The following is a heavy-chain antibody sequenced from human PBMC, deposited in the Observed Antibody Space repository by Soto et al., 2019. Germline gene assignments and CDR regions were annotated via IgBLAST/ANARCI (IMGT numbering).Heavy chain of an antibody. J-gene: IGHJ6*02. CDR3: ARGRAQGFGVVIIKRSYYYGMDV. Sequence: SETLSLTCAVYGGSFSGYYWSWIRQPPGKGLEWIGEINHSGSTNYNPPLKSRVNISVDTSKNQFSLKLSSVTAADTAVYYCARGRAQGFGVVIIKRSYYYGMDVWGQGTPVT. D-gene: IGHD3-3*01. CDR2: INHSGST. V-gene: IGHV4-34*01. CDR1: GGSFSGYY.